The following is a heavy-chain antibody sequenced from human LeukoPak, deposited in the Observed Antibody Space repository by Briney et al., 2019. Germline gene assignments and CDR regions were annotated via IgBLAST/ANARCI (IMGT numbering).Heavy chain of an antibody. D-gene: IGHD4-17*01. CDR2: INHSGST. CDR3: ARGTTVTKDY. V-gene: IGHV4-34*01. J-gene: IGHJ4*02. Sequence: SETLSLTCAVYGGSFSGYYWSWIRQPPGRGLEWIGEINHSGSTNYNPSLKSRVTISVDTSKNQFSLKLSSVTAADTAVYYCARGTTVTKDYWGQGTLVTVSS. CDR1: GGSFSGYY.